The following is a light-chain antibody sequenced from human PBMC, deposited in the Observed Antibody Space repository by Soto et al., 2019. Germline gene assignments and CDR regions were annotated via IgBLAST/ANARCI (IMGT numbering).Light chain of an antibody. CDR3: SLYAGDYTVV. V-gene: IGLV2-11*01. Sequence: QSVLTQPRSVSESPGQSVTISCSGTSSDIGDYNYVSWYQQHPGKAPRLMIYDVSQRPSGVPDRFSGSKSGNTASLTISGLQADDEADYYCSLYAGDYTVVFGGGTKLTVL. CDR2: DVS. CDR1: SSDIGDYNY. J-gene: IGLJ2*01.